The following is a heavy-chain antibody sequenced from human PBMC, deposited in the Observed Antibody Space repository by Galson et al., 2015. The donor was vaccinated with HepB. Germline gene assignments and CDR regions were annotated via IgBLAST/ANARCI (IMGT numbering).Heavy chain of an antibody. D-gene: IGHD3-10*01. V-gene: IGHV3-53*01. Sequence: SLRLSCAASGFTVSNQYMSWVRQAPGKGLEWVSVLYSGGASYYADSVKGRFTISRDTLKNTLHLQMNSLRAEDTAVYFCARDSGGWVFDYWGQGTLVTVSS. CDR1: GFTVSNQY. CDR3: ARDSGGWVFDY. J-gene: IGHJ4*02. CDR2: LYSGGAS.